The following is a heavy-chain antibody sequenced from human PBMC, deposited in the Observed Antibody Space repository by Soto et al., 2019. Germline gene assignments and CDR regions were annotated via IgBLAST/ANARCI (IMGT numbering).Heavy chain of an antibody. Sequence: GASVKVSCKASGYTFTSYGISWVRQAPGQGLEWMGWISAYNGNTNYAQKLQGRVTMTTDTSTSTAYMELRSLRSDDTAVYYCARAPYCSSTSCMGYYFDYWGQGTLVTVSS. D-gene: IGHD2-2*01. CDR3: ARAPYCSSTSCMGYYFDY. CDR1: GYTFTSYG. V-gene: IGHV1-18*01. CDR2: ISAYNGNT. J-gene: IGHJ4*02.